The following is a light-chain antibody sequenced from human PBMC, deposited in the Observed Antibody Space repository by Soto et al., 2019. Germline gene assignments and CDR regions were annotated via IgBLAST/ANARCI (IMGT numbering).Light chain of an antibody. CDR3: QQYNNWSPWT. J-gene: IGKJ1*01. CDR1: QSVSST. V-gene: IGKV3-15*01. CDR2: GAS. Sequence: EIVMPQSPATLSVSPGERVTLSCRASQSVSSTLAWYQQKPGQAPRLLIYGASTRVTDIPARFSGSGSGTDFTMTSSSLQFEDFAVYYCQQYNNWSPWTFGQGTKVEIK.